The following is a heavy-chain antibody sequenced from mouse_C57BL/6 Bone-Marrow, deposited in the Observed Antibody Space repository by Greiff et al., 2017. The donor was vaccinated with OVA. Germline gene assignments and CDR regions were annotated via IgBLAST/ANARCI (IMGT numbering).Heavy chain of an antibody. CDR1: GYTFTSYW. V-gene: IGHV1-59*01. CDR3: ARGVRLFAY. Sequence: QVQLKQPGAELVRPGTSVKLSCKASGYTFTSYWMHWVKQRPGQGLEWIGVIDPSDSYTNYNQKFKGKATLTVDTSSSTAYMQLSSLTSEDSAVYYCARGVRLFAYWGQGTLVTVSA. J-gene: IGHJ3*01. CDR2: IDPSDSYT. D-gene: IGHD5-1*01.